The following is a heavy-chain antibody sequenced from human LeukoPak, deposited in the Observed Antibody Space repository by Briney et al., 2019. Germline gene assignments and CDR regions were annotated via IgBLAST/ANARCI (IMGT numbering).Heavy chain of an antibody. D-gene: IGHD3-10*01. V-gene: IGHV3-74*01. CDR1: GFTFSGYW. Sequence: GGSPRLSCAASGFTFSGYWMHWVRQAPGKGLVWVSRINSDGSSTSYADSVKGRFTISRDNSKNTLYLQMNSLRAEDTAVYYCARDRPFGELDDAFDIWGQGTMVTVSS. CDR3: ARDRPFGELDDAFDI. J-gene: IGHJ3*02. CDR2: INSDGSST.